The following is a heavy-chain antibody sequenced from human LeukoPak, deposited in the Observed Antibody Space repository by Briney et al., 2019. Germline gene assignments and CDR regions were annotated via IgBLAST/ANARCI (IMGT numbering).Heavy chain of an antibody. Sequence: ASVKVSCKASGYTFTSFGISWVRQAPGQGLEWMGWSSAYNGNTNNAQKFHGRVTMTRDTSTSTVYMELSSLRSEDTAVYYCARPPYGANSLYYFDYWGQGTLVTVSS. V-gene: IGHV1-18*01. CDR2: SSAYNGNT. J-gene: IGHJ4*02. D-gene: IGHD4-23*01. CDR1: GYTFTSFG. CDR3: ARPPYGANSLYYFDY.